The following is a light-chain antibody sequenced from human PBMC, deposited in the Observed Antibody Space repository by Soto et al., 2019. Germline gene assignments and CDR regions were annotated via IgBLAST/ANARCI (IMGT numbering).Light chain of an antibody. Sequence: AIQLTQSPSSLSASVGDRVTITCRASQGISTLLAWYQQKPGKAPKVLIYESSLLQSGVPSRFSGSGSGTDFTLTISSLQPEDFAVYYCQQYKKWPRTFGHGTKVDIK. J-gene: IGKJ1*01. CDR1: QGISTL. V-gene: IGKV1D-13*01. CDR2: ESS. CDR3: QQYKKWPRT.